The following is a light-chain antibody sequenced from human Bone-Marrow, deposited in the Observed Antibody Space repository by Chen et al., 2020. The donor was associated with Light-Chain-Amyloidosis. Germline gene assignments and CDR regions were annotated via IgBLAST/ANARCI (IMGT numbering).Light chain of an antibody. CDR1: QTISSNY. CDR3: QQYGTSPLT. V-gene: IGKV3-20*01. CDR2: GSS. J-gene: IGKJ4*01. Sequence: EIVLTLSPGTLALSTGEGANLSCRASQTISSNYLTCYQQNFGQAPRLLIYGSSSRATGIPDRFTGSGSGTDFTLTINRLEPEDFAMYYCQQYGTSPLTFGGGTKVEIK.